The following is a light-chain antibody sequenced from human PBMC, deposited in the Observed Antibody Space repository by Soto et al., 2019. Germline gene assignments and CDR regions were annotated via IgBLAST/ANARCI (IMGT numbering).Light chain of an antibody. Sequence: DIQMTQSPSTLSASAGDRVTITCRASQSISSWLAWYQQKPGKAPKLLIYKASSIESGVPSRFSGSGSGTEFTLTISSLQPDDFATYYCQQYNSYRRTFGQGTKVEIK. J-gene: IGKJ1*01. CDR1: QSISSW. CDR3: QQYNSYRRT. V-gene: IGKV1-5*03. CDR2: KAS.